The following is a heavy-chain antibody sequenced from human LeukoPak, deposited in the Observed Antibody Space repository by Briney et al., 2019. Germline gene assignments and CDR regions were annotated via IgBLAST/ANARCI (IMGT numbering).Heavy chain of an antibody. V-gene: IGHV3-30*19. CDR1: GFTFSSYG. D-gene: IGHD6-6*01. J-gene: IGHJ4*02. Sequence: PGGSLRLSCAASGFTFSSYGMQWVRQAPGKGLEWMAVISFDGSNKYYAASVKGRFTISRDNSNNTLFLHMNSLRAEDTAIYYCARGRGYSTSDYWGQGTLVTVSS. CDR3: ARGRGYSTSDY. CDR2: ISFDGSNK.